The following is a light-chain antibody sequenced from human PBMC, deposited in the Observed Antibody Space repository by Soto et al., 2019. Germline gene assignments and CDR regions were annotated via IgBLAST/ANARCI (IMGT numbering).Light chain of an antibody. CDR1: QSVSSY. J-gene: IGKJ4*01. CDR2: DAS. CDR3: QQRSNWPLT. Sequence: DIVLTQSPATLSLSPGERATLTCRASQSVSSYLAWYQQKPGQAPRLLIYDASNMATGIPARFSGSGSGTDFTLTISSLEPEDFAVYYCQQRSNWPLTFGGGTKVDIK. V-gene: IGKV3-11*01.